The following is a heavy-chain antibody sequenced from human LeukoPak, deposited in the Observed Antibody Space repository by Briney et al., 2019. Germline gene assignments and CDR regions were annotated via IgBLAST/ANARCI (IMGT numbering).Heavy chain of an antibody. CDR2: TYYRSKWYH. J-gene: IGHJ4*02. Sequence: SQTLSLTCAISGNSVSSSSSAWNWIRQSPSRGLEWLGRTYYRSKWYHDYAVSVKSRITINPDTSKNQFSLQLNSVTPEDTAVYYCARNYSPDFDYWGQGTLVTVSS. D-gene: IGHD1-7*01. CDR1: GNSVSSSSSA. V-gene: IGHV6-1*01. CDR3: ARNYSPDFDY.